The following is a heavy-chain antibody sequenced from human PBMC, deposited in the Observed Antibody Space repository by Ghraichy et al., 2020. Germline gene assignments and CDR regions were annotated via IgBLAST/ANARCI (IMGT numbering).Heavy chain of an antibody. CDR1: GGTVSSYA. CDR2: IIPIFGTA. CDR3: ARDRVSGLEWPPRGMDV. V-gene: IGHV1-69*13. J-gene: IGHJ6*02. D-gene: IGHD3-3*01. Sequence: SVKVSCKDSGGTVSSYAISWGRQAPGQGLEWMGGIIPIFGTANYAQKFQGRVTITADESTSTAYMELSSLRSEDTAVYYCARDRVSGLEWPPRGMDVWGQGTTVTVSS.